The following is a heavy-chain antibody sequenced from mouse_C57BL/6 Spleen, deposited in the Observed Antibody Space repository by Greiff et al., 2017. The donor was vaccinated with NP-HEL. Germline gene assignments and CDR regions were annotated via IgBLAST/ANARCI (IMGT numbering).Heavy chain of an antibody. CDR2: ISSGGDYI. D-gene: IGHD4-1*01. Sequence: EVMLVESGEGLVKPGGSLKLSCAASGFTFSSYAMSWVRQTPEKRLEWVAYISSGGDYIYYADTVKGRFTISRDNARNTLYLQMSSLKSEDTAMYYCTRDRAGTSDYAMDYWGQGTSVTVSS. CDR3: TRDRAGTSDYAMDY. CDR1: GFTFSSYA. V-gene: IGHV5-9-1*02. J-gene: IGHJ4*01.